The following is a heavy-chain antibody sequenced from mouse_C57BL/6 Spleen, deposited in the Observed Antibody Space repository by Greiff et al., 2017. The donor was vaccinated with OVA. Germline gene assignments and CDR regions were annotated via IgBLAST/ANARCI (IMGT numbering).Heavy chain of an antibody. D-gene: IGHD2-3*01. CDR3: ARSIYDCYFYWYFDV. J-gene: IGHJ1*03. CDR2: IYPGSGST. CDR1: GYTFTSYW. V-gene: IGHV1-55*01. Sequence: QVQLQQPGAELVKPGASVKMSCKASGYTFTSYWITWVKQRPGQGLEWIGDIYPGSGSTNYNEKFKSKATLTVDTSSSTAYMQLSSLTSEDSAVYYCARSIYDCYFYWYFDVWGTGTTVTVSS.